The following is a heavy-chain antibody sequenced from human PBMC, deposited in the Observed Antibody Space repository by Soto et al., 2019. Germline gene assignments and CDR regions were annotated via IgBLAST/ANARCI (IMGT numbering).Heavy chain of an antibody. V-gene: IGHV3-74*01. CDR3: ARESGDWPLNWFDP. J-gene: IGHJ5*02. CDR2: ITSDGKSK. CDR1: GFNFSNHW. D-gene: IGHD2-21*02. Sequence: HPGGSLRLSCAASGFNFSNHWMHWVRQRPAEGLVWVSRITSDGKSKAYAESVKGRFAISRDNAKSTLYLQMNGLTAEDTAVYYCARESGDWPLNWFDPWGQGTLVTVSS.